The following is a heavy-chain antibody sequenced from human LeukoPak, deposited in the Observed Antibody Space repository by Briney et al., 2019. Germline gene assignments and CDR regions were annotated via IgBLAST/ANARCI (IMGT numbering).Heavy chain of an antibody. Sequence: GGSLRLSCVASGFAFSQFPVHWVRQAPGKRLEWVAFISHDGGNKKYGDSVKGRFTISRDNSKNTVYLQMNSLRAEDTAVYYCAKSDGYNAFDIWGQGTMVTVSS. CDR3: AKSDGYNAFDI. D-gene: IGHD5-24*01. J-gene: IGHJ3*02. CDR2: ISHDGGNK. V-gene: IGHV3-30*18. CDR1: GFAFSQFP.